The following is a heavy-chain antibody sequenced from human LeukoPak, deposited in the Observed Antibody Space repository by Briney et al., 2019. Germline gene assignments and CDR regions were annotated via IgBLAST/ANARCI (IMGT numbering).Heavy chain of an antibody. D-gene: IGHD6-19*01. J-gene: IGHJ2*01. CDR3: AKAAGDWYFDL. V-gene: IGHV3-7*03. CDR1: GFTFSSYW. CDR2: IQQDGSEI. Sequence: PGGSLRLSCVASGFTFSSYWMGWVRQAPGKGLEWVANIQQDGSEIFYVDSVRGRFTISRDNAKKSLYLQMNSLRPEDTALYYCAKAAGDWYFDLWGRGTLVSVSS.